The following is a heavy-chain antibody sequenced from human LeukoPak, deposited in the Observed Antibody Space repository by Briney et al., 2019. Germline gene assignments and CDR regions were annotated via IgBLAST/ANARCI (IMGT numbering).Heavy chain of an antibody. CDR2: LHNDGSK. D-gene: IGHD1-26*01. CDR1: GFIVRSNY. J-gene: IGHJ4*02. Sequence: GGSLRLSCAASGFIVRSNYMSWVRQAPGKGLEWVSVLHNDGSKHYADSVKGRFTISRDDSQNTLHLQMNSLRAEDTALYYCARGWAGAFDCWGQGTLVTVSS. V-gene: IGHV3-66*01. CDR3: ARGWAGAFDC.